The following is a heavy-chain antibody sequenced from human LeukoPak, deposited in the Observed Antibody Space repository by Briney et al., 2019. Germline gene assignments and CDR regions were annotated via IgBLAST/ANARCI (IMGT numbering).Heavy chain of an antibody. D-gene: IGHD2-21*01. V-gene: IGHV3-53*01. CDR1: GFTVSSNY. J-gene: IGHJ4*02. CDR2: IYSGGST. CDR3: AREYCGGDCYDY. Sequence: GGSLRLSCAASGFTVSSNYMSWVRQAPGKGLEWVSVIYSGGSTYYADSVKGRFTISRDNSKNTLYLRMNSLRAEDTAVYYCAREYCGGDCYDYWGQGTLVTVSS.